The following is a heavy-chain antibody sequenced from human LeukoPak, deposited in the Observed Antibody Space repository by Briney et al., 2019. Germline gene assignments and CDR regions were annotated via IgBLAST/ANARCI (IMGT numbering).Heavy chain of an antibody. J-gene: IGHJ4*02. Sequence: SETLSLTCAVYGGSFSGYYWSWIRQPPGKGLEWIGEINHSGSTNYNPSLKSRVTILVDTSKNQFSLKLSSVTAADTAVYYCAGYNVDTAMAEYYFDDWGQGTLVTVSS. CDR3: AGYNVDTAMAEYYFDD. CDR2: INHSGST. CDR1: GGSFSGYY. D-gene: IGHD5-18*01. V-gene: IGHV4-34*01.